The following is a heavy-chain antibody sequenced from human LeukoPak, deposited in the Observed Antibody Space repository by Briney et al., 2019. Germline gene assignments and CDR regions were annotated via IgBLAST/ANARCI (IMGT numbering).Heavy chain of an antibody. Sequence: PSETLSLTCTVSGGSISSGSYYWSWIRQPAGKGLEWIGRIYTSGSTNYNPSLKSRVTISVDTSKNQFSLKLSSVTAADTAVYYCARVIHTLLWFGDAWGQGTLVTVSS. J-gene: IGHJ4*02. CDR2: IYTSGST. CDR3: ARVIHTLLWFGDA. D-gene: IGHD3-10*01. V-gene: IGHV4-61*02. CDR1: GGSISSGSYY.